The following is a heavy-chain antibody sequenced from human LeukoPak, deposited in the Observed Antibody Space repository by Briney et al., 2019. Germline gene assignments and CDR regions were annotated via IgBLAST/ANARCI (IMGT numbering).Heavy chain of an antibody. Sequence: SETLSLTCAVYGGSYSDYYWSWIRQPPRKGLEWIGEINHSGSTMYNPSLKSRVTILVDTSKNQFSLKLSSVTAADTAVYYCASNRPTLRVNDYWGQGVLVTVSS. CDR1: GGSYSDYY. CDR3: ASNRPTLRVNDY. V-gene: IGHV4-34*01. D-gene: IGHD5/OR15-5a*01. J-gene: IGHJ4*02. CDR2: INHSGST.